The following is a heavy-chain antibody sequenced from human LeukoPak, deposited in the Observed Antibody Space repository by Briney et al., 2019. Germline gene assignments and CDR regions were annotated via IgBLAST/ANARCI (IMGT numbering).Heavy chain of an antibody. CDR2: IRSNADGGTT. Sequence: PGGSLRLSCAASGFTFTHAWMTWVRQAPGKGLEWVGRIRSNADGGTTDYAAPVKGRFTISRYDSRNTLYLQMNSLKTEDTAVYYCATISTVQDNSFDYWGQGTLVTVSS. CDR1: GFTFTHAW. CDR3: ATISTVQDNSFDY. D-gene: IGHD2-8*02. V-gene: IGHV3-15*01. J-gene: IGHJ4*02.